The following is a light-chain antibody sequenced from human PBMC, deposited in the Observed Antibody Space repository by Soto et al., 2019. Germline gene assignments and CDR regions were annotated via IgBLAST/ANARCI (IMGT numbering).Light chain of an antibody. CDR3: QQYNKWPRT. J-gene: IGKJ1*01. CDR1: QTVGSK. V-gene: IGKV3-15*01. Sequence: EIVMTQSPATLSVSPGERATLSCRASQTVGSKLAWYQQKPGQVPRLLIHGASTRATGIPARFSGSGSGTEFTLTISSRQSEDFAVYYCQQYNKWPRTFGQGTRVEI. CDR2: GAS.